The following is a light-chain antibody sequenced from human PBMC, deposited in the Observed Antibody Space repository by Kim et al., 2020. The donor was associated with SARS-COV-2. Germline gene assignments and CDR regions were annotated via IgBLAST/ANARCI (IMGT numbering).Light chain of an antibody. J-gene: IGKJ1*01. CDR3: QKYDNGIRT. V-gene: IGKV1-27*01. CDR1: INSY. CDR2: GAS. Sequence: INSYLAWYQQKPGKLPTLLIYGASTLQSGVPSRFSGSGSGTDFTLSISSLQSEDVATYYCQKYDNGIRTFGPGTKVEVK.